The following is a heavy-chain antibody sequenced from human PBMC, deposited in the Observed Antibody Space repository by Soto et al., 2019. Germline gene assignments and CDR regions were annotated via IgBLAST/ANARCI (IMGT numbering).Heavy chain of an antibody. D-gene: IGHD2-21*02. V-gene: IGHV3-30-3*01. Sequence: QVQLVESGGGVVQPGRSLRLSCAASGFTFSSYAMHWVRQAPGKGLEWVAVISYDGSNKYYADSVKGRFTISRDNSKNTLYLQMNNLRHEDTAAYYCARAGAVVTATLDYWGQGTLVTVSS. CDR1: GFTFSSYA. J-gene: IGHJ4*02. CDR2: ISYDGSNK. CDR3: ARAGAVVTATLDY.